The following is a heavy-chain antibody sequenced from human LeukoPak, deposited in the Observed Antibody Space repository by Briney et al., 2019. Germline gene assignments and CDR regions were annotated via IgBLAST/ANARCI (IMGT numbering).Heavy chain of an antibody. D-gene: IGHD2-2*01. Sequence: SETLSLTCAVYGGSFSGYYWSWTRQPPGKGLEWIGEINHSGSTNYNPSLKSRVTISVDTSKNQFSLKLSSVTAADTAVYYCARVGRCSSTSCYRSSLSYYYYYYMDVWGNGTTVTVSS. CDR2: INHSGST. CDR3: ARVGRCSSTSCYRSSLSYYYYYYMDV. CDR1: GGSFSGYY. J-gene: IGHJ6*03. V-gene: IGHV4-34*01.